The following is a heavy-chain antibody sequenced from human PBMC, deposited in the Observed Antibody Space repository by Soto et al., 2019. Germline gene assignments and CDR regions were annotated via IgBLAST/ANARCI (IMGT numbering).Heavy chain of an antibody. J-gene: IGHJ5*02. CDR2: IYYSGST. CDR3: ARARGRDYYGSGSPQGFDP. CDR1: GGSISSGDYY. D-gene: IGHD3-10*01. Sequence: PSETLSLTCTVSGGSISSGDYYWSWIRQPPGKGLEWIGYIYYSGSTYYNPSLKSRVTISVDTSKNQFSLKLSSVTAADTAVYYCARARGRDYYGSGSPQGFDPWGEGTLVTVSS. V-gene: IGHV4-30-4*01.